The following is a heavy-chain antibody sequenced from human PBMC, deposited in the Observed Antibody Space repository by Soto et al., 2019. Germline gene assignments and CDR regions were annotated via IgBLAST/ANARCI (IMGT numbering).Heavy chain of an antibody. CDR1: GGSISSSSYY. Sequence: QLQLQESGPGLVKPSETLSLTCTVSGGSISSSSYYWGWIRQPPGKGLEWIGSIYYSGSTYYNPSLKGRVTISVDTSKNQFALRGSSVTAADTAVYYCARPAAYYDVGSGHWYFDLWGRGTLVTVSS. CDR3: ARPAAYYDVGSGHWYFDL. J-gene: IGHJ2*01. CDR2: IYYSGST. D-gene: IGHD3-3*01. V-gene: IGHV4-39*01.